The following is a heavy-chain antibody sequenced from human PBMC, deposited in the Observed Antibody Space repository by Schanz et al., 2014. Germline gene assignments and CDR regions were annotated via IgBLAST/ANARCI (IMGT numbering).Heavy chain of an antibody. CDR2: ISAYNGHT. D-gene: IGHD2-2*01. CDR1: GYTFTSYG. J-gene: IGHJ3*01. CDR3: AGGIPYCSSTSCSGLDAYDV. V-gene: IGHV1-18*01. Sequence: QGQLVQSGAEVKKPGASVKVSCKASGYTFTSYGITWVRQAPGQGLEWMGWISAYNGHTTYAQKFQGRVAMTTGTSASKAYMELRNVRYDDSAMYYCAGGIPYCSSTSCSGLDAYDVWGQGTLVTVSS.